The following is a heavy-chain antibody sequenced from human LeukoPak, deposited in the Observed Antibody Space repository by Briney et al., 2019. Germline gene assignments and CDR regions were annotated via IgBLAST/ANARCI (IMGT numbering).Heavy chain of an antibody. V-gene: IGHV4-59*01. J-gene: IGHJ4*02. D-gene: IGHD6-6*01. CDR2: IYYSGTT. CDR3: ARAVEYSSSSFDY. Sequence: PSETLSLTCTVSGGSISSYYWSWIRQAPGQGLEWIGYIYYSGTTNYNPSLKSRVTISVDTSKNQFSLKMSSVTAADTAVYYCARAVEYSSSSFDYWGQGTLVTVSS. CDR1: GGSISSYY.